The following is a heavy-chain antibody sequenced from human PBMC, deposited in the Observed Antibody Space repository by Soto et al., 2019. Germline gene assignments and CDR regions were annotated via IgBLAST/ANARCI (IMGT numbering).Heavy chain of an antibody. CDR2: LYDVDGS. V-gene: IGHV3-53*01. J-gene: IGHJ3*01. D-gene: IGHD1-1*01. CDR3: ATWHERPHAFDV. CDR1: GLTISGKKY. Sequence: DVQLVESGGGLIQPGASLRLSCAAFGLTISGKKYVAWVRQAPGKGLEWVSALYDVDGSFYADSVTGRFTTSSDSSKTTVYLQTNDLRTDDTAVYYCATWHERPHAFDVWGQGTTVTISS.